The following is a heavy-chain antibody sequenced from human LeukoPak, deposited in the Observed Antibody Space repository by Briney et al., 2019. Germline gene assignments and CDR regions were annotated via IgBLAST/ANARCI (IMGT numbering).Heavy chain of an antibody. J-gene: IGHJ5*02. CDR3: AKCGGILLCFGYNWFDP. V-gene: IGHV3-23*01. Sequence: GGSLRLSCAASGFTFSSYAMSWVRQAPGKGLEWVSAISGSGGSTYYADSVKGRFTISRDNSKNTLYLQMNSLRAEDTAVYYCAKCGGILLCFGYNWFDPWGQGTMVTVSS. CDR1: GFTFSSYA. CDR2: ISGSGGST. D-gene: IGHD3-10*01.